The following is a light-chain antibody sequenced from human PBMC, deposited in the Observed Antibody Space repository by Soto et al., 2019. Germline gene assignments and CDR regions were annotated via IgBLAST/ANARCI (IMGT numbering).Light chain of an antibody. J-gene: IGLJ1*01. Sequence: QSVLTQPPSVSGAPGQRVTISWTGTSSNIGAGYDVHWYQQLPGTAPKLLIYGNNNRPSGVPDRFSGSKSGTSASLAITGLQAEDEADYYCQSYDSSLSAYVFGTGTKVTVL. CDR1: SSNIGAGYD. V-gene: IGLV1-40*01. CDR2: GNN. CDR3: QSYDSSLSAYV.